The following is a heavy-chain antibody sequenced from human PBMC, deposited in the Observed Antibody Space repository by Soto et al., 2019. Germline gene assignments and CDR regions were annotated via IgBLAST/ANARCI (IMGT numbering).Heavy chain of an antibody. Sequence: SGPTLVNPTQTLTLTCTFSGFSLSTSGMRVSWIRQPPGKALEWLARIDWDDDKFYSTSLKTRLTISKDTSKNQVVLTMTNMDPVDTATYYRAREQLGLPPSASGDYYYYGMDVWGPGTTVTVSS. V-gene: IGHV2-70*04. CDR2: IDWDDDK. CDR1: GFSLSTSGMR. J-gene: IGHJ6*02. CDR3: AREQLGLPPSASGDYYYYGMDV. D-gene: IGHD6-13*01.